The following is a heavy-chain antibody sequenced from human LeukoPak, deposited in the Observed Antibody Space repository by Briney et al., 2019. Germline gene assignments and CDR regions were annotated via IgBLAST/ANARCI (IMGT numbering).Heavy chain of an antibody. D-gene: IGHD5-18*01. J-gene: IGHJ6*03. CDR2: IYISGST. CDR1: GGSISSASYY. CDR3: ARDHIDQYSYGPNYYYYMDV. V-gene: IGHV4-61*02. Sequence: KASETLSLTCTVSGGSISSASYYWSWIRQPAGKGLEWIGRIYISGSTNYNPSLKSRVTISVDTSKNQFSLKLSSVTAADTAVYYCARDHIDQYSYGPNYYYYMDVWGKGTTVTVSS.